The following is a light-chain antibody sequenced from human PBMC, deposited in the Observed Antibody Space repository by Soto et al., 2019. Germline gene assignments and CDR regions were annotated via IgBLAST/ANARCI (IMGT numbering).Light chain of an antibody. J-gene: IGLJ1*01. Sequence: QSALTQPPSASGTPGQRVTISCSGSSSNIGNNYVYWYQQLPGAAPKLLIYSNNQRPSGVPDRFSGSKSDTSASLAISGLRSEGEADYYCSSYAGSNNFVFGTGTKVTVL. CDR2: SNN. CDR3: SSYAGSNNFV. V-gene: IGLV1-47*02. CDR1: SSNIGNNY.